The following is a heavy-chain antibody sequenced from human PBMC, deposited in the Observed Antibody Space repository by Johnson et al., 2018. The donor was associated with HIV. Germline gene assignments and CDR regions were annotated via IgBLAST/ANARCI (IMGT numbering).Heavy chain of an antibody. CDR2: ISYDGSNK. D-gene: IGHD2-8*02. Sequence: QVQLVESGGGLVQPGGSLRLSCAASGFTFSNYAMHWVRQAPGKGLEWVAVISYDGSNKYYADSVKGRFTISRDNSKNTLFLQMNSLRAEGTTVYCCTTTTFIKATGGTRPLDIWGQGTMVTVSS. V-gene: IGHV3-30-3*01. CDR1: GFTFSNYA. J-gene: IGHJ3*02. CDR3: TTTTFIKATGGTRPLDI.